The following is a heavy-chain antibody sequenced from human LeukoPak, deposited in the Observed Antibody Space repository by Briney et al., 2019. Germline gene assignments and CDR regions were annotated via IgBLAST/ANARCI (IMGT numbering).Heavy chain of an antibody. CDR2: ISYDGSNK. CDR3: ARPLPYYDSSGRRHYFDY. J-gene: IGHJ4*02. D-gene: IGHD3-22*01. Sequence: PEGSLRLSCAASGFTFSTYAMHWVRQAPGKGLEWVAVISYDGSNKYYADSVKGRFTISRDDSKNTLYLQMDSLRAEDTAVYYCARPLPYYDSSGRRHYFDYWGQGTLVTVSS. CDR1: GFTFSTYA. V-gene: IGHV3-30*01.